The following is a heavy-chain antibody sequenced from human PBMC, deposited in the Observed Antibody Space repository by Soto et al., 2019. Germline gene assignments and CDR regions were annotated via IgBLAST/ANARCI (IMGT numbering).Heavy chain of an antibody. D-gene: IGHD3-22*01. J-gene: IGHJ1*01. V-gene: IGHV1-24*01. Sequence: ASVKVSCKVSGYTLTELSMHWVRQAPGKGLEWMGGFDPEDGETMYAQKFQGRVTMTEDTSTDTAYMELSSLRSEDTAVYYCATDRRPSSGYYSDYFQHWGQGTLVTVDS. CDR3: ATDRRPSSGYYSDYFQH. CDR1: GYTLTELS. CDR2: FDPEDGET.